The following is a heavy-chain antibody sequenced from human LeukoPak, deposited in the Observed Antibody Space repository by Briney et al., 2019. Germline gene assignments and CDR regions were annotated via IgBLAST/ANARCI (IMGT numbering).Heavy chain of an antibody. D-gene: IGHD3-22*01. CDR1: GYTFTSYA. J-gene: IGHJ4*02. V-gene: IGHV1-46*01. CDR2: INPSGGST. CDR3: ARSPYYYDSSGYYNGETLDY. Sequence: ASVKVSCKASGYTFTSYAMNWVRQAPGQGLEWMGIINPSGGSTSYAQKFQGRVTMTRDTSTSTVYMELSSLRSEDTAVYYCARSPYYYDSSGYYNGETLDYWGQGTLVTVSS.